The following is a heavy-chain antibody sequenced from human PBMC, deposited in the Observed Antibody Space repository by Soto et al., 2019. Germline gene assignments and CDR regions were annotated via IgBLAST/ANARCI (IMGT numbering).Heavy chain of an antibody. CDR1: GGSISSSNW. V-gene: IGHV4-4*02. Sequence: SETLSLTCAVSGGSISSSNWWSWVRQPPGKGLEWIGEIYHSGSTNYNPSLKSRVTISVDKSKNQFSLKLSSVTAADTAVYYCASAPGYDSSGYYLNLQENYYFDYWGQGTLVTVSS. J-gene: IGHJ4*02. D-gene: IGHD3-22*01. CDR3: ASAPGYDSSGYYLNLQENYYFDY. CDR2: IYHSGST.